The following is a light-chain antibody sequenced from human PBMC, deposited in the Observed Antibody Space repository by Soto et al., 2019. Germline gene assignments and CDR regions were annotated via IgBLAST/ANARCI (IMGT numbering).Light chain of an antibody. CDR1: QSVSSTF. J-gene: IGKJ1*01. V-gene: IGKV3-20*01. CDR2: GAS. CDR3: QQFDSSVT. Sequence: EIVLTQSPGSLSLSPGERATLSCRASQSVSSTFFAWYQQRPGQAPRLLMYGASSRATGIPERFSGSGSGTDFSLNISRLAPEDFAVYYCQQFDSSVTFGQGTKVEIK.